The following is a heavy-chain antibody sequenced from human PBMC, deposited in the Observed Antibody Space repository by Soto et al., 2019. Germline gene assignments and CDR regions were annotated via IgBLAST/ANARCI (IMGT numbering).Heavy chain of an antibody. Sequence: GGSLRLSCAASGFTFSSYGMHWVRQAPGKGLEWVAVISYDGSNKYYADSVKGRFTISRDNSKNTLYLQMNSLRAEDTAVYYCATHPTALPTHWAQGTLVTVSS. J-gene: IGHJ4*02. CDR3: ATHPTALPTH. CDR2: ISYDGSNK. V-gene: IGHV3-30*03. CDR1: GFTFSSYG. D-gene: IGHD5-18*01.